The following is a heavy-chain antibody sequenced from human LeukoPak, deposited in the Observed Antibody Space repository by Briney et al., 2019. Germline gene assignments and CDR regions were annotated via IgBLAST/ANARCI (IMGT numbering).Heavy chain of an antibody. CDR2: IYHSGST. J-gene: IGHJ5*02. CDR1: GYSISSGYY. CDR3: ARAAAGRLAWFDP. Sequence: SETLSLTCAVSGYSISSGYYWGWIRQLPGKGLEWIGSIYHSGSTYYNPSLKSRVTISVDTSKNQFSLKLSSVTAADTAVYYCARAAAGRLAWFDPWGQGTLVTVSS. D-gene: IGHD6-13*01. V-gene: IGHV4-38-2*01.